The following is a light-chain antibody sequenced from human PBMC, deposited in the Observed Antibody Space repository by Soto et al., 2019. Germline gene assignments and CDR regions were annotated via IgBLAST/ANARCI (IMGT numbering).Light chain of an antibody. V-gene: IGKV3-11*01. J-gene: IGKJ4*01. CDR3: QQRSNWPST. CDR1: QSVSSY. CDR2: DAS. Sequence: EIVLTQSPATLSLSPGERATLSCRASQSVSSYLAWYQQKPGQAPRLLIYDASNRATGIPARFGGSGSGTYFTLTISSLEPDDFAVYYYQQRSNWPSTFGGGTKVEIK.